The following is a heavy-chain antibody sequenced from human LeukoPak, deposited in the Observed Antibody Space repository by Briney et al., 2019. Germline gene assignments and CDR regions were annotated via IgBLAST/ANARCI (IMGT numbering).Heavy chain of an antibody. D-gene: IGHD2-2*01. CDR3: SCRTAARYYFDY. Sequence: ASVKVSCKASGYTFTGYYMHWVRQAPGQGLEWMGWINPNSGGTNYAQKFQGRVTMTRDTSISTAYMELSRLRSDDTAVYYCSCRTAARYYFDYWGQGTLVTVSS. V-gene: IGHV1-2*02. J-gene: IGHJ4*02. CDR1: GYTFTGYY. CDR2: INPNSGGT.